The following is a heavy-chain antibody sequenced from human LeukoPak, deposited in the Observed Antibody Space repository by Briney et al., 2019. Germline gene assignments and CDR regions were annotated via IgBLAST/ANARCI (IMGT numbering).Heavy chain of an antibody. CDR2: IYYSGST. D-gene: IGHD6-13*01. J-gene: IGHJ4*02. V-gene: IGHV4-59*01. CDR1: GGSISRDH. Sequence: SETLSLTCTVSGGSISRDHWSWIRQPPGKGLEWIGYIYYSGSTNYNPSLKSRVTISVDTSKNQFSLKLSSVTAADTAVYYCAGSWYSSSWYDYWGQGTLVTVSS. CDR3: AGSWYSSSWYDY.